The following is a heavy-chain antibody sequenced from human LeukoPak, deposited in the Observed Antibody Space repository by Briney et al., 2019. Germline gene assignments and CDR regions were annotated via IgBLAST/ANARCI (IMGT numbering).Heavy chain of an antibody. CDR1: GGSFSGCY. D-gene: IGHD2-2*02. J-gene: IGHJ5*02. CDR3: ARAHCSSTSCYRRSHWFDP. Sequence: SETLSLTCAVYGGSFSGCYWSWIRQPPGKGLEWIGEINHSGSTNYNPSLKSRVTISVDTSKNQFSLKLSSVTAADTAVYYCARAHCSSTSCYRRSHWFDPWGQGTLVTVSS. CDR2: INHSGST. V-gene: IGHV4-34*01.